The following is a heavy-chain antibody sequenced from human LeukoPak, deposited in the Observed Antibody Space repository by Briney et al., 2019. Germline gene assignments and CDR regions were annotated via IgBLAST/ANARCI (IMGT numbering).Heavy chain of an antibody. CDR1: GYTFTSYG. CDR3: ARVGHTVTKYYYYYYMDV. J-gene: IGHJ6*03. D-gene: IGHD4-17*01. V-gene: IGHV1-18*01. Sequence: ASVKVSCKASGYTFTSYGISWVRQAPGQGLEWMGWISAYNGNTNYAQKLQVRVTMTTDTSTSTAYMELRSLRSDDTAVYYCARVGHTVTKYYYYYYMDVWGKGTTVTVSS. CDR2: ISAYNGNT.